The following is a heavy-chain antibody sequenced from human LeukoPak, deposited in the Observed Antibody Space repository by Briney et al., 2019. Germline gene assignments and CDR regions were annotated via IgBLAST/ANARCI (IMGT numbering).Heavy chain of an antibody. J-gene: IGHJ3*02. CDR1: GFTFSRYG. CDR2: ISGSGDST. D-gene: IGHD4-17*01. CDR3: ARKGGLRDDAFDI. Sequence: GGSLRLSCAASGFTFSRYGMSWVRQAPGKGLKWVSTISGSGDSTSYADSVKGRFTISRDNAKNSLYLQMNSLRAEDTAVYYCARKGGLRDDAFDIWGQGTMVTVSS. V-gene: IGHV3-23*01.